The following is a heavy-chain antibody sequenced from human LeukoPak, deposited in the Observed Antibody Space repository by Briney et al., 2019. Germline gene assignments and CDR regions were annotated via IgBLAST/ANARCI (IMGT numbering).Heavy chain of an antibody. J-gene: IGHJ4*02. CDR3: ARGELGGVVPAAIGFDY. CDR2: ISSSSSYI. V-gene: IGHV3-21*01. D-gene: IGHD2-2*02. CDR1: GFTFSSYS. Sequence: PGGSLRLSCAASGFTFSSYSMNWVRQAPGKGLEWVSSISSSSSYIYYADSVKGRFTISRDNAKNSLYLQMNSLRAEDTAVYYCARGELGGVVPAAIGFDYWGQGTLVTVSS.